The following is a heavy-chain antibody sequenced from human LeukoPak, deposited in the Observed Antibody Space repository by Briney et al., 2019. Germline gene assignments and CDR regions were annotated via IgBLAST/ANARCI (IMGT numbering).Heavy chain of an antibody. CDR2: ISWNSGSI. CDR3: AKDQRYFDWLLSSYFDY. D-gene: IGHD3-9*01. Sequence: PGGSLRLSCAASGFTFDDYAMHWVRQAPGKGLEWVSGISWNSGSIGYADSVKGRFTISRDNSKNTLYLQMNSLRAEDTAVYYCAKDQRYFDWLLSSYFDYWGQGTLVTVSS. CDR1: GFTFDDYA. J-gene: IGHJ4*02. V-gene: IGHV3-9*01.